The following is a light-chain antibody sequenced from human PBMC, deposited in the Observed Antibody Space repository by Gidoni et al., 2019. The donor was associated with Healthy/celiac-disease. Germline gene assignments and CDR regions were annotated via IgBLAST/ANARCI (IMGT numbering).Light chain of an antibody. CDR1: QDISHY. V-gene: IGKV1-33*01. Sequence: DIQMTQSPSSLSASVGDRVTITCQASQDISHYLNWYQQKPGKAPKLLIYDASNLETGVPSRFSGRGSVTDFTFTISSLQPEDIATYYCQQYDNLPITFGQGTRLEIK. CDR2: DAS. CDR3: QQYDNLPIT. J-gene: IGKJ5*01.